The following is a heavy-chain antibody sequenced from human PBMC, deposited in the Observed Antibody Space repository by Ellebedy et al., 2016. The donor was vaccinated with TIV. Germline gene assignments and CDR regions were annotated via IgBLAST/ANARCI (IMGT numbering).Heavy chain of an antibody. D-gene: IGHD6-19*01. CDR3: ARGHSSGNSKDAFDM. Sequence: PGGSLRLSCAASGFTFSNYWMHWVRQVPGKGLVYVSRINSDGSDTTYADSVKGRFTISRDNAKNILYLQMNDLRAEDTAIYYCARGHSSGNSKDAFDMWGQGTMVTVSS. J-gene: IGHJ3*02. V-gene: IGHV3-74*01. CDR1: GFTFSNYW. CDR2: INSDGSDT.